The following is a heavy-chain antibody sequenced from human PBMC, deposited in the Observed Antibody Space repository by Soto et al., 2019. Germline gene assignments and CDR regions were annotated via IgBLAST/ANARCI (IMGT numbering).Heavy chain of an antibody. J-gene: IGHJ6*02. V-gene: IGHV1-69*12. CDR3: ARGQDIVLVPAAMNYYYYYGMDV. D-gene: IGHD2-2*01. CDR2: IIPIFGIA. CDR1: GGTFSSYG. Sequence: QVQLVQSGAEVKKPGSSVKVSCKASGGTFSSYGFSWVRQAPGQGLEWMAGIIPIFGIANYAQRFQGRLTITADESTTTAYMELSSLRSEDTAVYYCARGQDIVLVPAAMNYYYYYGMDVWGQGTTVTVSS.